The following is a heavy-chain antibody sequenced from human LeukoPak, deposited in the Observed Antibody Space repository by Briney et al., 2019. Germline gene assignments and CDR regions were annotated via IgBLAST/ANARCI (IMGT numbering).Heavy chain of an antibody. V-gene: IGHV1-46*01. CDR2: INPTGGST. CDR3: ARHASGSYFFEY. D-gene: IGHD3-10*01. J-gene: IGHJ4*02. Sequence: ASVKVSCKASGYTFPSYFMHWVRQAPGQGLEWMGIINPTGGSTTYAQKFQGRVTMTRDTSTSTVYMELSSLRSDDTAVYYCARHASGSYFFEYWGQGTLVTVSS. CDR1: GYTFPSYF.